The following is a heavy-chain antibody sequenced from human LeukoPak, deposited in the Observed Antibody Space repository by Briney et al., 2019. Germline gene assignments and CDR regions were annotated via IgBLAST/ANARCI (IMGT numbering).Heavy chain of an antibody. V-gene: IGHV3-7*03. J-gene: IGHJ4*02. Sequence: AGGSLRLSCAASGFTFSDYDMSWVRQAPGKGLEWVANIKQDGSEKYYMDSVKGRLTVSRDNAKNSVYLQMNSLRAEDTAVYYCATSRSFDYWGQGTLVTVSS. CDR3: ATSRSFDY. CDR1: GFTFSDYD. CDR2: IKQDGSEK.